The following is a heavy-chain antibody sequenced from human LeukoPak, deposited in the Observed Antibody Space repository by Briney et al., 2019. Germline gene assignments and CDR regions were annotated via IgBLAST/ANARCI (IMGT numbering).Heavy chain of an antibody. V-gene: IGHV3-74*01. CDR2: LKSDGSSA. J-gene: IGHJ5*01. CDR3: AKSDWFDP. CDR1: GFTFSNYW. Sequence: GGSLRLSCATSGFTFSNYWMSWLRQAPGEGLVWVARLKSDGSSASYAESVKGRFTISRDNARSTLYLQMNSLRVDDTAVYYCAKSDWFDPWGRGILVTVSS.